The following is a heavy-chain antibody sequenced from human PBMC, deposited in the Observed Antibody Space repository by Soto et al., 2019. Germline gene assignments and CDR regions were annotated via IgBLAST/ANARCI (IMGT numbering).Heavy chain of an antibody. Sequence: QVQLVQSGAEVKKPGSSVKVSCKASGGTFSSYAISWVRQAPGQGLEWMGGIIPIFGTANYAQKFQGRVTITADESTSTAYMELSSLRSEDTAVYYCARVQDRILGDYYYYGMDVWGQGTTVTVSS. CDR1: GGTFSSYA. D-gene: IGHD2-15*01. CDR2: IIPIFGTA. CDR3: ARVQDRILGDYYYYGMDV. J-gene: IGHJ6*02. V-gene: IGHV1-69*01.